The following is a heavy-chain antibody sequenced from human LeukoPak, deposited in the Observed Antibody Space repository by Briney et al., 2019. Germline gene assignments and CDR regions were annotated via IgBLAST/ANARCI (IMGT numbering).Heavy chain of an antibody. CDR2: IYGGGST. J-gene: IGHJ4*02. CDR1: GFTFSNYA. Sequence: GGSLRLSCAASGFTFSNYAMSWVRQAPGKGLEWVSVIYGGGSTYYADSVKGRFTISRDNSKNTLHLQMNSLRAEDTAVYYCATRRARGSYYFDYWGQGTLVTVSS. V-gene: IGHV3-53*01. D-gene: IGHD1-26*01. CDR3: ATRRARGSYYFDY.